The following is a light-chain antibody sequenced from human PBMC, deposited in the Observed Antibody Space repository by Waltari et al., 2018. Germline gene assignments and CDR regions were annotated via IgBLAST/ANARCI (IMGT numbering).Light chain of an antibody. CDR3: QQANTFPLT. CDR1: QGLRNW. V-gene: IGKV1-12*01. CDR2: GAT. J-gene: IGKJ4*01. Sequence: DIQLTQSPSSVSASGGNRVTITCRASQGLRNWLVLYQQKPGKAPKLLIFGATTLQSGVPSRFSGSGSGTDFTLTISSLQPEDFATYYCQQANTFPLTFGGGTKVEIK.